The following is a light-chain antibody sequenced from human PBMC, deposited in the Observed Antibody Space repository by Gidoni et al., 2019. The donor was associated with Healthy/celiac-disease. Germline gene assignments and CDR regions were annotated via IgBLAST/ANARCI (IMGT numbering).Light chain of an antibody. CDR2: DAS. CDR1: QSVSSY. V-gene: IGKV3-11*01. J-gene: IGKJ2*01. Sequence: IVLTQSPATLSLPPGERSTSSCRASQSVSSYLAWYQQKPGQAPRLLIYDASNRATGIPARFSGSGSGTDFTLTISSLEPEDFAVYYCQQRSNWRYTFGQGTKLEIK. CDR3: QQRSNWRYT.